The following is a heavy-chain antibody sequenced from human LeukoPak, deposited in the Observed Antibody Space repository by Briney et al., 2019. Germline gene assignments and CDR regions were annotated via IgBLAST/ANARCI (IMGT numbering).Heavy chain of an antibody. J-gene: IGHJ4*02. CDR2: ISGSGGST. CDR3: TKPDVHYDFWSGYYTGLGTPTDY. CDR1: GFTFSSYA. D-gene: IGHD3-3*01. Sequence: GGSLRLSCAASGFTFSSYAMSWVRQAPGKGLEWVSAISGSGGSTYYADSVKGRFTISRDNSKNTLYLQMNSLRAEDTAVYYCTKPDVHYDFWSGYYTGLGTPTDYWGQGTLVTVSS. V-gene: IGHV3-23*01.